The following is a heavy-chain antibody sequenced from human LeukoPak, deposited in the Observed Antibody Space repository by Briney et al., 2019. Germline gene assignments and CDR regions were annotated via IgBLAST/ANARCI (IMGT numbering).Heavy chain of an antibody. CDR2: IIPLLGIV. Sequence: SVKVSCKASRVTFNSCSISWVRQAPGHGLEWMGRIIPLLGIVNYAQRFQGKVTITADKSTSTAYMELSSLRSEDTAVYYCARDRERNYYGSGTHAFDIWGQGTMVTVSS. CDR1: RVTFNSCS. J-gene: IGHJ3*02. V-gene: IGHV1-69*04. CDR3: ARDRERNYYGSGTHAFDI. D-gene: IGHD3-10*01.